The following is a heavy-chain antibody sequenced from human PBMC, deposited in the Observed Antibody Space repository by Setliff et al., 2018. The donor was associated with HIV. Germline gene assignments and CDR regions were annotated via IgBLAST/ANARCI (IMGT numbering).Heavy chain of an antibody. D-gene: IGHD6-25*01. CDR2: LNNDGTTI. Sequence: GGSLRLSCAASGFTFSTYGLNWVRQAPGKGLEWTSYLNNDGTTIYYADSVRGRFTISRDNARDSLYLQMNSLRAEDTAVYYCVRDTTSGWMLTNWGQGALVTVSS. J-gene: IGHJ4*02. CDR1: GFTFSTYG. CDR3: VRDTTSGWMLTN. V-gene: IGHV3-48*04.